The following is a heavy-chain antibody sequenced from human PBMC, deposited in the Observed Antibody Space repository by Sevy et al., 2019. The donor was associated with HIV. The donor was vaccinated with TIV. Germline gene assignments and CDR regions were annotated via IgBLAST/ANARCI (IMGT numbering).Heavy chain of an antibody. Sequence: GGSLRLSCTASGYTFPAFSFNWVRQAPGKGLEWLPYISTGTDHIYYADSAKGRFTISRDDAKNSVYLEMKSLRDQDTALYYCVRRGVDAYNVYFDLWGQGTLVTVSS. J-gene: IGHJ4*02. CDR1: GYTFPAFS. CDR3: VRRGVDAYNVYFDL. D-gene: IGHD3-10*01. V-gene: IGHV3-21*05. CDR2: ISTGTDHI.